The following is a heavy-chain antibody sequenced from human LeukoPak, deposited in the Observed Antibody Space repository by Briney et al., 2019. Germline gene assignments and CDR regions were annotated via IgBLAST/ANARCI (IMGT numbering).Heavy chain of an antibody. CDR2: IDTSGST. Sequence: SETLSLTCAVYGGSFSSYSWSWIRQPAGKGLEWIGRIDTSGSTNYNPPLKSRVTMSVDTSKNQFSLKLSSVTAADTAVYYCARDFVIPEDAFDIWGQGTRVTVSS. CDR3: ARDFVIPEDAFDI. D-gene: IGHD1-14*01. J-gene: IGHJ3*02. V-gene: IGHV4-4*07. CDR1: GGSFSSYS.